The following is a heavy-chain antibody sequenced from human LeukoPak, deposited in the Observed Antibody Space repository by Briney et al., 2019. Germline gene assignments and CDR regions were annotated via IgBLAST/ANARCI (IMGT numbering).Heavy chain of an antibody. V-gene: IGHV6-1*01. Sequence: SQTLSLTCAISGDSVSSNSVAWNWIRQSPSRGLEWLGRTYYRSKWYNDYAVSVKSRITINPDTSNNQFSLHLRSVAPEDTAVYYCARGSRFDYWGQGSLVTVSS. J-gene: IGHJ4*02. CDR3: ARGSRFDY. CDR2: TYYRSKWYN. CDR1: GDSVSSNSVA. D-gene: IGHD1-26*01.